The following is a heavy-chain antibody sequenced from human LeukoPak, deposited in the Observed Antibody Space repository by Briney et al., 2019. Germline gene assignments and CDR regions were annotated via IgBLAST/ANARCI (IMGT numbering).Heavy chain of an antibody. CDR3: AREVGIAAAGRGGY. J-gene: IGHJ4*02. CDR2: MNPNSGNT. CDR1: GYTFTSYD. V-gene: IGHV1-8*01. D-gene: IGHD6-13*01. Sequence: ASMKVSCKASGYTFTSYDINWVRQATGQGLEWMGWMNPNSGNTGYAQKFQGRVTMTRNTSISTAYMELSSLRSEDTAVYYCAREVGIAAAGRGGYWGQGTLVTVSS.